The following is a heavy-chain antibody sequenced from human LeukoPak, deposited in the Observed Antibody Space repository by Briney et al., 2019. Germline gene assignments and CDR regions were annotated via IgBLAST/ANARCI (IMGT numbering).Heavy chain of an antibody. CDR3: AKDPSRGHYYYYGMDV. CDR1: GFTFSSYW. CDR2: INSDGSST. Sequence: GGSLRLSCAASGFTFSSYWMHWVRQAPGKGLVWVSRINSDGSSTSYADSVKGRFTISRDNAKNTLYLQMDSLRAEDTAVYYCAKDPSRGHYYYYGMDVWGQGTTVTVSS. J-gene: IGHJ6*02. V-gene: IGHV3-74*01.